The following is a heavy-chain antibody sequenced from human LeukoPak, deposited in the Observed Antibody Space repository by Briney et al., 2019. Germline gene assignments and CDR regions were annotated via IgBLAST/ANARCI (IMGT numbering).Heavy chain of an antibody. CDR3: ALSYSSGWYAQRTFDY. J-gene: IGHJ4*02. Sequence: ASVKVSCKASGYTFTSYYMHWVRQAPGQGLEWMGGFDPEDGETIYAQKFQGRVTMTEDTSTDTAYMELSSLRSEDTAVYYCALSYSSGWYAQRTFDYWGQGTLVTVSS. CDR2: FDPEDGET. D-gene: IGHD6-19*01. V-gene: IGHV1-24*01. CDR1: GYTFTSYY.